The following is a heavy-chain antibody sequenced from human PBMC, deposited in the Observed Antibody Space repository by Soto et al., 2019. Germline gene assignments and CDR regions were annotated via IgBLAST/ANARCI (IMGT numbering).Heavy chain of an antibody. J-gene: IGHJ6*02. CDR2: ISYDGSNK. CDR3: ANGPYYYYGMDV. Sequence: QVQLVESGGGVVQPGMSLRLSCAASGCTFSSYAMHRVRQAPAKGLEWVAVISYDGSNKYYADSVKGRFTISSDNSKNTMHLQMNSLRAEDTAVYSCANGPYYYYGMDVWGQGATVTVCS. CDR1: GCTFSSYA. D-gene: IGHD4-17*01. V-gene: IGHV3-30-3*01.